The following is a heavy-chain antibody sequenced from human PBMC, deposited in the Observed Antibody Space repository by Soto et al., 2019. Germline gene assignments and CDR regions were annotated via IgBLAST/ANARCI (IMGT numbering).Heavy chain of an antibody. CDR1: VFTFSSYA. CDR3: ARGGLGVVPGYYYGMDV. V-gene: IGHV3-30-3*01. Sequence: GGSLRLSCAASVFTFSSYAMHWVREAPGKGLEWVAVISYDGSNKYYADSVKGRFTISRDNSKNTLYLQMNSLRAEDTAVYYCARGGLGVVPGYYYGMDVWGQGTTVTVSS. CDR2: ISYDGSNK. D-gene: IGHD3-3*01. J-gene: IGHJ6*02.